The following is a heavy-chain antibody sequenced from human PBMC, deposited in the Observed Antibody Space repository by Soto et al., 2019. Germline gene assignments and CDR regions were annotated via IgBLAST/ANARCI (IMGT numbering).Heavy chain of an antibody. Sequence: PSETLSLTCTVSGGSISNYYWSWIRQTPGKGLEWIGYIYYSGSTNYNPSLKSRVTISVDTSKNQFSLKLSSVTAADTAVYYCAREAVRDDFWSGYYSPYYYFYMDVWGKGTTVTVSS. CDR1: GGSISNYY. V-gene: IGHV4-59*01. J-gene: IGHJ6*03. CDR2: IYYSGST. D-gene: IGHD3-3*01. CDR3: AREAVRDDFWSGYYSPYYYFYMDV.